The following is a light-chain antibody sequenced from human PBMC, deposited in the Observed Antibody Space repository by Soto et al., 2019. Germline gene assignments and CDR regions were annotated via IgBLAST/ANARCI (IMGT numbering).Light chain of an antibody. Sequence: DIQMTQSPSTLSASVVDIVTITCRASQSISGWLAWYQQKPGKAPKLLIYKASSLESGVPSRFSGSGSGTEFTLTISSLQPDDFATYYCLQYETYWKFGQGTKVDIK. J-gene: IGKJ1*01. V-gene: IGKV1-5*03. CDR2: KAS. CDR3: LQYETYWK. CDR1: QSISGW.